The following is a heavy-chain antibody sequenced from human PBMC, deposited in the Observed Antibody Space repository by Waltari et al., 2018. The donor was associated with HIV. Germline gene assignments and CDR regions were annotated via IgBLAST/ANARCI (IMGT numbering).Heavy chain of an antibody. D-gene: IGHD2-15*01. CDR2: MSERGEKT. CDR3: VKPFRIVRGARKYFDV. Sequence: EVRLSQSGGNLVQPGGSLRLSCAASGFTFSSYSMSWVRQSSRQGLEWLSKMSERGEKTGYADSGKGLILIARDESRNMLFLQMNGVKVEDTAVDYCVKPFRIVRGARKYFDVWGQGTQAIVAS. V-gene: IGHV3-23*01. CDR1: GFTFSSYS. J-gene: IGHJ4*02.